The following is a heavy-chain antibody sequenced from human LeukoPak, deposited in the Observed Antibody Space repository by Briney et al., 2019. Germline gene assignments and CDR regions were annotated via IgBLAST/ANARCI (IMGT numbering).Heavy chain of an antibody. D-gene: IGHD3-9*01. V-gene: IGHV4-39*01. CDR3: ARHPYDTTVDY. J-gene: IGHJ4*02. CDR2: IYYSGST. Sequence: SETLSLTCTVSGGSIGSSSYYWGWIRQPPGKGLEWIGSIYYSGSTYYNPSLKSRVTISVDTSKNQFSLKLSSVTAADTAVYYCARHPYDTTVDYWGQGTLVTVSS. CDR1: GGSIGSSSYY.